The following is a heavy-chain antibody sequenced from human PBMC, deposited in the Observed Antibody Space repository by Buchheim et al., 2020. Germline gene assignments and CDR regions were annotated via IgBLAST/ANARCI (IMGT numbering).Heavy chain of an antibody. V-gene: IGHV3-30*04. CDR1: GFTFSRYA. CDR3: SSQWELFPY. CDR2: ISYDGSNK. J-gene: IGHJ4*02. D-gene: IGHD1-26*01. Sequence: QVQLVESGGGVVQPGRSLRLSCAASGFTFSRYAMHWVRQAPGKGLEWVAVISYDGSNKYYADSVKGRFNLSRDNSTNTPYLQMNSLRAEDTAVYYCSSQWELFPYWGQGTL.